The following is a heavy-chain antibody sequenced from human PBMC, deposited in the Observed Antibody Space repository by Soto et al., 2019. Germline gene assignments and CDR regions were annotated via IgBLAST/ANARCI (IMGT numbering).Heavy chain of an antibody. V-gene: IGHV3-7*01. CDR1: GFTFSSYW. CDR3: ARGYYDFWSCYYTGGAFDI. Sequence: EVQLVESGGGLVQPGGSLRLSCAASGFTFSSYWMSWVRQAPGKGLEWVANIKQDGSEKYYVDSVKGRFTISRDNAKNSLYLQMNSLRAEDTAVYYCARGYYDFWSCYYTGGAFDIWGQGTMVTVSS. CDR2: IKQDGSEK. D-gene: IGHD3-3*01. J-gene: IGHJ3*02.